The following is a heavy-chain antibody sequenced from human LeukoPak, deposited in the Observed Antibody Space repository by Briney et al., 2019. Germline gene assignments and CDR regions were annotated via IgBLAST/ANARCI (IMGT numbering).Heavy chain of an antibody. V-gene: IGHV1-69*01. D-gene: IGHD3-9*01. CDR1: GGTFISYA. Sequence: SVKVSCKASGGTFISYAISWVRQAPGQGLEWMGGIIPIFGTANYAQKFQGRVTITADESTSTAYMELSSLRSEDTAVYYCARAGPYYDILTGYYTYYYYYGMDVWGKGTTVTVSS. CDR2: IIPIFGTA. J-gene: IGHJ6*04. CDR3: ARAGPYYDILTGYYTYYYYYGMDV.